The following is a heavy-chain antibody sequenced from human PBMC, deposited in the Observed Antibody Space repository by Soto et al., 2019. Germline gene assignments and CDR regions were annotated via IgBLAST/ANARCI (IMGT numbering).Heavy chain of an antibody. CDR3: ARPLVYTYGTHFDY. Sequence: APGQRFEWKGLISPRGGATNYAQKFRGRVTMTRDTSTATVYLELNSLRSEDTAIYYCARPLVYTYGTHFDYWGQGSLVTVSS. D-gene: IGHD6-6*01. V-gene: IGHV1-46*01. J-gene: IGHJ4*02. CDR2: ISPRGGAT.